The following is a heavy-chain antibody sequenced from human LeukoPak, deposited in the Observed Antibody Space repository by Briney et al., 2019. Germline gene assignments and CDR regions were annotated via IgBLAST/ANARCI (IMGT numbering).Heavy chain of an antibody. CDR1: GFTFRSYE. Sequence: PGGSLRLSCEDSGFTFRSYEMNWVRQAPGKGLEWIAYLSSSGSAFSYADSVKGRFTIARDNAKNSLYLQMNSLRAEDTAVYYCARDVLLWFGELSNIDWGQGTLVTVSS. D-gene: IGHD3-10*01. CDR2: LSSSGSAF. CDR3: ARDVLLWFGELSNID. V-gene: IGHV3-48*03. J-gene: IGHJ4*02.